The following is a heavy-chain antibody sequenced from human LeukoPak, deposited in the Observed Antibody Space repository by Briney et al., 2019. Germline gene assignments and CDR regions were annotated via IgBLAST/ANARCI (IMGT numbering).Heavy chain of an antibody. Sequence: ASQTLPLTCTVSGGSISSSSYYWGWIRQPPGKGLEWIGSIYYSGSTYYNPSLKSRVTISVDTSKSQFSLKLSSVTAADTAVYYCARGSAADPWGQGTLVTVSS. V-gene: IGHV4-39*07. CDR2: IYYSGST. J-gene: IGHJ5*02. CDR1: GGSISSSSYY. CDR3: ARGSAADP. D-gene: IGHD6-13*01.